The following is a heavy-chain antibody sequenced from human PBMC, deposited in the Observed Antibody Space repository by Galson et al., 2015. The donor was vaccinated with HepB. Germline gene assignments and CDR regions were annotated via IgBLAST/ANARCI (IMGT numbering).Heavy chain of an antibody. D-gene: IGHD5-18*01. V-gene: IGHV3-48*01. CDR3: ARDTTGYTYGYWPDY. J-gene: IGHJ4*02. CDR1: GFSFSSYS. Sequence: SLRLSCAASGFSFSSYSMNWVRQAPGKGLEWVSYITGSSSITYYADSVKGRFTISRDNAKTSLYLQMNSLRAEDTAVYYCARDTTGYTYGYWPDYWGQGTLVTVSS. CDR2: ITGSSSIT.